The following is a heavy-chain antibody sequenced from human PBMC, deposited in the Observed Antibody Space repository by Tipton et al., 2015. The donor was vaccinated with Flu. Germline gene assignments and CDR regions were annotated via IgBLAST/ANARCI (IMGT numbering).Heavy chain of an antibody. V-gene: IGHV4-39*07. J-gene: IGHJ4*02. CDR2: VNYGGGT. CDR1: GGSIRSNNYN. D-gene: IGHD3-10*01. CDR3: ATYYYGSGTQSAFDY. Sequence: TLSLTCNVSGGSIRSNNYNWGWLRQPPGKGLEWIGSVNYGGGTSYNPSLESRLTISLDTPKNHFSLRLSSVTAADTAEYYCATYYYGSGTQSAFDYWGQGTLVTVSS.